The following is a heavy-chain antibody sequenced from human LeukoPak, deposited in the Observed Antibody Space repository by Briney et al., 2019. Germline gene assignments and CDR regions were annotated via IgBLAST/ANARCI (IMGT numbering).Heavy chain of an antibody. D-gene: IGHD3-10*01. V-gene: IGHV3-30*19. CDR3: ARGSHQYGSGSSTADY. Sequence: GRSLRLSCAASGFSFSSYGMHWVRQAPGKGLEWVAVIWYDGNNKYYADSVKGRFTISRDNSKNTLYLQMNSLRAEDTAVYYCARGSHQYGSGSSTADYWGQGTLVTVSS. CDR1: GFSFSSYG. CDR2: IWYDGNNK. J-gene: IGHJ4*02.